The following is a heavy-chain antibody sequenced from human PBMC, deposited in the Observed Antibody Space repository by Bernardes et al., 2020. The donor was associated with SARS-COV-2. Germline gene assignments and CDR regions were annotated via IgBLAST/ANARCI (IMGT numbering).Heavy chain of an antibody. CDR2: MNPNSGNT. D-gene: IGHD4-17*01. CDR3: ARLPPYGGDDY. Sequence: AAVKVSCMASGYTFTSYDINWVRQATGQGLEWMGWMNPNSGNTGYAQKFQGRVTMTRNTSISTAYMELSSLRSEDTAVYYCARLPPYGGDDYWGQGTLVTVSS. V-gene: IGHV1-8*01. J-gene: IGHJ4*02. CDR1: GYTFTSYD.